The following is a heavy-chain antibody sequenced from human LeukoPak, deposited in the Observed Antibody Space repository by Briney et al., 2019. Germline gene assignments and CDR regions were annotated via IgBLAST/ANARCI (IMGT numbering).Heavy chain of an antibody. D-gene: IGHD2-15*01. V-gene: IGHV3-7*01. J-gene: IGHJ4*02. CDR2: INQDGREK. Sequence: GGSLRLSCAASGFTYSRYWMTWVRQSPGKGLEWVANINQDGREKDYGDSVEARFTISRDNAENSLFLQMNSLRADDTGVYYCARAREAPANVFPDHWGQGVVVTVSS. CDR1: GFTYSRYW. CDR3: ARAREAPANVFPDH.